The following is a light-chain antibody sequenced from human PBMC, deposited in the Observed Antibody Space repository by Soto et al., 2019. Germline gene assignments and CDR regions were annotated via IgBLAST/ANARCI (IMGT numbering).Light chain of an antibody. V-gene: IGKV1D-16*01. J-gene: IGKJ4*01. CDR2: AAT. CDR1: QTISSW. Sequence: DIQMTQSPSTLSGSVGDRVTITCRASQTISSWLAWYQQKPGKAPKSLIYAATNLQSGVPSRFSGSGGGTDFSLTISSLQPEDVATYYCQHYQRYPPSFGGGTKLEIK. CDR3: QHYQRYPPS.